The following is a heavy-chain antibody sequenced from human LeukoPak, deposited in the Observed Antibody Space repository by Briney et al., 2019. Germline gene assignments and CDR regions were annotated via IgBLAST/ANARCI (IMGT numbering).Heavy chain of an antibody. V-gene: IGHV1-8*03. Sequence: ASVKVSCKASGYTFTSYDINWVRQATGQGLEWMGWMNPNSGNTGYAQKFQGRVTITRNTSISTAYMELSSLRSEDTAVYYCARDAGEYSYGHPEYTYYYYYMDVWGKGTTVTISS. D-gene: IGHD5-18*01. CDR3: ARDAGEYSYGHPEYTYYYYYMDV. J-gene: IGHJ6*03. CDR2: MNPNSGNT. CDR1: GYTFTSYD.